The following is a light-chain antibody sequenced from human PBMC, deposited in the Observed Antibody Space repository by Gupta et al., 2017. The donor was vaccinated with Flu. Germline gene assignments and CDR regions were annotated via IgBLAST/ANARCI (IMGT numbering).Light chain of an antibody. J-gene: IGLJ3*02. V-gene: IGLV3-21*02. Sequence: YVLTQPPSVSVAPGQKARLNRGGNNIGSKSVHWYQQKPGQAPVLVVYDDSDRPSGIPERFSGSNSGNTATLTISRVEAGDESDYYCQVWDSSSAQGVFGGWTKLTVL. CDR2: DDS. CDR1: NIGSKS. CDR3: QVWDSSSAQGV.